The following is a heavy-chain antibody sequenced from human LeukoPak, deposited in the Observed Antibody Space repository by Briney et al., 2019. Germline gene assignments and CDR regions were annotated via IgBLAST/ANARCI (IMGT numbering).Heavy chain of an antibody. V-gene: IGHV4-31*03. J-gene: IGHJ5*02. Sequence: SETLSLTCTVSGGSICSGGYYWSWIRQHPGKALEWIGYIYYSGSTYYNPSLKSRVTVSVDTSKNQSSLKLSSVTAADTAVYYCARVFSITLVRGAANWFDPWGQGTLVTVSS. CDR1: GGSICSGGYY. CDR3: ARVFSITLVRGAANWFDP. D-gene: IGHD3-10*01. CDR2: IYYSGST.